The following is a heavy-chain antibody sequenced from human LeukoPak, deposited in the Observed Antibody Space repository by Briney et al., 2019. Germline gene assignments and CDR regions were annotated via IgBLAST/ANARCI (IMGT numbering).Heavy chain of an antibody. D-gene: IGHD1-26*01. CDR1: GYTFTIYG. J-gene: IGHJ4*02. Sequence: GASVKVSCKTSGYTFTIYGVTWVRQAPGQGLEWMGWISAYNGNTNYAQKLQGRVTMTTDTSTSTAYMELRSLRSDDTAVYYCTVLVGATSDYWGQGTLVTVSS. CDR2: ISAYNGNT. CDR3: TVLVGATSDY. V-gene: IGHV1-18*01.